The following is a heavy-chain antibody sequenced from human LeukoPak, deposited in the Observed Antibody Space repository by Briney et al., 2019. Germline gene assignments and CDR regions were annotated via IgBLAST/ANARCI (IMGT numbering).Heavy chain of an antibody. Sequence: PGGSLRLSCVTSGFTFSSYAMTWVRQPRGKGLEWVAAISASGDKTYYADSVKGRFIISRDNSKTTLFLQLNSLGAGDSAVFYCAKDGTNYGLGTSFDNWGQGTLVTVSS. CDR2: ISASGDKT. D-gene: IGHD3-10*01. CDR3: AKDGTNYGLGTSFDN. V-gene: IGHV3-23*01. CDR1: GFTFSSYA. J-gene: IGHJ4*02.